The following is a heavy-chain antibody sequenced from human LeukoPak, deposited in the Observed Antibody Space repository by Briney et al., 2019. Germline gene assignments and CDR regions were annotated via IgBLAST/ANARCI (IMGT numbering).Heavy chain of an antibody. CDR3: AREILEPGKTHEY. Sequence: GGSLRLSCAASGFTFSAYWMHWVRQVPGEGRGWVSRINNDGTATFFADSVKGRFTISRDNAKTTLYLQMDSLRAEDTAMYYCAREILEPGKTHEYWGPGTLVTVSS. V-gene: IGHV3-74*01. CDR2: INNDGTAT. J-gene: IGHJ4*02. D-gene: IGHD1-1*01. CDR1: GFTFSAYW.